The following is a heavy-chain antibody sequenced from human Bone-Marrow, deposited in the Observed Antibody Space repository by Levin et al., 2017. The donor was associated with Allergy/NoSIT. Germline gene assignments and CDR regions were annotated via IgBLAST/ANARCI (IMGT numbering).Heavy chain of an antibody. J-gene: IGHJ2*01. D-gene: IGHD5-24*01. CDR2: ISANRAAT. CDR3: ARVTGTTKRWLLLSSWYFDV. V-gene: IGHV3-23*01. CDR1: GFTFNNYA. Sequence: GGSLRLSCAASGFTFNNYAMAWVRQAPGRGLEWVSTISANRAATYYAASVKGRSTISRDRSRNTLFLQVNSLRVDDTAVYYCARVTGTTKRWLLLSSWYFDVWGRGFMVTVSS.